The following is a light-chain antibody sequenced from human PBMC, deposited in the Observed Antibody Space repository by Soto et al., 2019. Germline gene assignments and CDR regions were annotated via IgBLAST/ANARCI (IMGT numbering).Light chain of an antibody. Sequence: IQVTQSPSSLSASVGDRVTITCRASLDIRNELDWYQQKPGRAPKRLIYDASTLQDWVPSRFSGDGSGTEFTLTISSLQSEDFATYFCLPHKSYPWTFGQGTKVDSK. J-gene: IGKJ1*01. V-gene: IGKV1-17*01. CDR1: LDIRNE. CDR3: LPHKSYPWT. CDR2: DAS.